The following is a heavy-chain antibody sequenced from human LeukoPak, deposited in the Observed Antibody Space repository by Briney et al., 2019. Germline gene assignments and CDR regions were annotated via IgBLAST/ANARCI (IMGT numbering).Heavy chain of an antibody. CDR1: GFTVSSNY. CDR2: IYSGRST. Sequence: GGSLRLPCAASGFTVSSNYMSWVRQAPGKGLEWVSVIYSGRSTYYADSVKGRFTISRHNSKNTLYLQMNSLRAEDTAVYYCARDNPGRGFDYWGQGTLVTVSS. J-gene: IGHJ4*02. V-gene: IGHV3-53*04. D-gene: IGHD3-10*01. CDR3: ARDNPGRGFDY.